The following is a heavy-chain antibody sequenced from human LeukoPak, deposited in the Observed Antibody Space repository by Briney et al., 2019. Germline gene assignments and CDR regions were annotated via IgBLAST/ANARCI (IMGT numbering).Heavy chain of an antibody. V-gene: IGHV3-21*01. CDR2: ISGSGGSI. CDR1: GFTFNTYT. J-gene: IGHJ5*02. CDR3: AKDSQPLAPLTNWFDP. Sequence: PGGSLRLSCAASGFTFNTYTMNCVRQAPGKGLEWVSSISGSGGSIYYTDSVKGRFTISRDNAKNSLYLELNSLKAEDTAVYYCAKDSQPLAPLTNWFDPWGQGTLVTVSS. D-gene: IGHD5-12*01.